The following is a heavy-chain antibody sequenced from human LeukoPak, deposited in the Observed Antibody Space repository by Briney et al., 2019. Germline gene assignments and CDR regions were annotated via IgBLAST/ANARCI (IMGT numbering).Heavy chain of an antibody. V-gene: IGHV3-30*02. CDR3: ARDRGRGDFDS. CDR2: IRNDGSNK. CDR1: GFTFSNYG. D-gene: IGHD3-16*01. Sequence: GGSLRLSCAPSGFTFSNYGIHWVRQAPGKGLEWVAFIRNDGSNKYYADSVKGRFIISRDNSKNILYLQMKSLRAEDTAMYYCARDRGRGDFDSWGQGTLVKVSS. J-gene: IGHJ4*02.